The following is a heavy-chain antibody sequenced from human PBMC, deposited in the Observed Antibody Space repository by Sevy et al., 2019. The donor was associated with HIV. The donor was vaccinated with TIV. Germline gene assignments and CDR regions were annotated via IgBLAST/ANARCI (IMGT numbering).Heavy chain of an antibody. CDR2: VNSDGSST. J-gene: IGHJ4*02. D-gene: IGHD1-26*01. Sequence: GGSLRLSCSASEFTFSSYWMHWVRQAPGKGLVWVSGVNSDGSSTNYADSVKGRFTISRDSAKSTLYLQMNSLRAEDTAVYFCVAANTWEDYWGQGTLVTVSS. V-gene: IGHV3-74*01. CDR3: VAANTWEDY. CDR1: EFTFSSYW.